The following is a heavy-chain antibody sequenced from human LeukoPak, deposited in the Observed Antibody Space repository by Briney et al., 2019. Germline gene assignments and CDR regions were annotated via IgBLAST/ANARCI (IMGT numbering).Heavy chain of an antibody. J-gene: IGHJ4*02. CDR3: AKGDIVTSIFVPSDY. CDR2: ISSDGSNK. D-gene: IGHD5-12*01. CDR1: GFTFSSYA. Sequence: GGSLRLSCAASGFTFSSYAMHWVRQAPGKGLEWVAVISSDGSNKYYADSVKGRFTISRDNSKNTLYLQMNSLRAEDTAVYYCAKGDIVTSIFVPSDYWGQGTLVTVSS. V-gene: IGHV3-30-3*01.